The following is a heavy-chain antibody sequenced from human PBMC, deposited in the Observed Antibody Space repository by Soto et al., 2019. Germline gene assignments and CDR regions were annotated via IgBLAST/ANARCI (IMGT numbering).Heavy chain of an antibody. CDR1: GFTFSSYA. J-gene: IGHJ4*02. V-gene: IGHV3-23*01. CDR3: AEDHDVYDFWSGYYYAGHFDY. Sequence: GGSLRLSCAASGFTFSSYAMSWVRQAPGKGLEWVSAISGSGGSTYYADSVKGRFTISRDNSKNTLYLQMNSLRAEDTAVYYCAEDHDVYDFWSGYYYAGHFDYWGQGTLVTVS. D-gene: IGHD3-3*01. CDR2: ISGSGGST.